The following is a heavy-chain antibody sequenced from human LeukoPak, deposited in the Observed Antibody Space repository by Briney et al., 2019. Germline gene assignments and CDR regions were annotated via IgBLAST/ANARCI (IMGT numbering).Heavy chain of an antibody. CDR1: GFTFSSYA. J-gene: IGHJ3*02. D-gene: IGHD2-2*01. V-gene: IGHV3-23*01. CDR2: ISGSGGST. CDR3: ARGPYCSSTSCFSIGAFDI. Sequence: GGSLRLSCAASGFTFSSYAMSWVRQAPGKGLEWASAISGSGGSTYYADSVKGRFSISRDNSKNTLYLQMNSLRAEDTAVYYCARGPYCSSTSCFSIGAFDIWGQGTMVTVSS.